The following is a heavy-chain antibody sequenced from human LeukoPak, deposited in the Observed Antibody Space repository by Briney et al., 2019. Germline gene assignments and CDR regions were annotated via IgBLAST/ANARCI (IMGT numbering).Heavy chain of an antibody. D-gene: IGHD1-14*01. CDR3: ARQSPGIDY. J-gene: IGHJ4*02. Sequence: LSLTCAVSGGSISSGGYSWNWVRQASGKGLEWVSVIYSGGSTYYADSVKGRFTISRDNSKNTLYLQMNSLRAEDTAVYYCARQSPGIDYWGQGTLVTVSS. V-gene: IGHV3-53*01. CDR1: GGSISSGGYS. CDR2: IYSGGST.